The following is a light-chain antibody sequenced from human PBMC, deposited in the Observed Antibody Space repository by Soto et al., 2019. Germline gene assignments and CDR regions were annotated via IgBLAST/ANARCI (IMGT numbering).Light chain of an antibody. V-gene: IGKV1-39*01. Sequence: MTQAPSSLSASVGDRVTITCRASQSISSYLNWYQQKPGKAPKLLIYAASSLQSGVPSRFSGSGSGTDFTLTISSLQPEDFATYFCQKLNAYPPWTFGQGTKVAIK. CDR3: QKLNAYPPWT. CDR1: QSISSY. J-gene: IGKJ1*01. CDR2: AAS.